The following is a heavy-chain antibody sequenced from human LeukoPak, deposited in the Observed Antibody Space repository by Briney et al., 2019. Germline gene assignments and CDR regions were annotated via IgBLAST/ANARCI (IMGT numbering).Heavy chain of an antibody. V-gene: IGHV4-38-2*02. CDR2: IYRSGST. Sequence: SETLSLTCTVSGYSISSGYYWDWIRQPPGKVLECIGSIYRSGSTYYNPSLKSRVTISVDTSTKKFSLKLRSVTAADTAVYYCERDRIGLSVADYWGQGTLVTVSS. J-gene: IGHJ4*02. D-gene: IGHD3/OR15-3a*01. CDR1: GYSISSGYY. CDR3: ERDRIGLSVADY.